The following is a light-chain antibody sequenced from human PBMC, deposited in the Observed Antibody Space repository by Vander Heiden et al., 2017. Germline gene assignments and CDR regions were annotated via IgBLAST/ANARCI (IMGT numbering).Light chain of an antibody. CDR3: VLYMGSGIWV. CDR2: STN. Sequence: QTVVTQEPSFSVSPGGTVTLPCGLRPGSVSISYYPSWYQQTPGQAPRTLIYSTNTRSSGVPDRFSGSILGNKAALTIAGAQADDESDYYCVLYMGSGIWVFGGGTKLTVL. CDR1: PGSVSISYY. V-gene: IGLV8-61*01. J-gene: IGLJ3*02.